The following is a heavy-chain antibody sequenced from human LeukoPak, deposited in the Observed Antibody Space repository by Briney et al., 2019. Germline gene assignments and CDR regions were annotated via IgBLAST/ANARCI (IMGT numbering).Heavy chain of an antibody. CDR3: ASGVVAATRYYYYGMDV. CDR2: IYSGGST. V-gene: IGHV3-53*01. D-gene: IGHD2-15*01. Sequence: PGGSLRLSCAASGFTVSSNYISWVRQAPGKGLEWVSVIYSGGSTYYADSVKGRFTISRDNYKNPLYLQMNSLRAEDTAVYYCASGVVAATRYYYYGMDVWGKGTTVTVSS. CDR1: GFTVSSNY. J-gene: IGHJ6*04.